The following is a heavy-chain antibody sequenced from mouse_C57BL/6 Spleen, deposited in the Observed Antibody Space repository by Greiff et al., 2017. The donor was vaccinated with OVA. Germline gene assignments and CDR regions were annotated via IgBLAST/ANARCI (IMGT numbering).Heavy chain of an antibody. CDR3: ERSNYGSSPAWLAY. Sequence: VQLQQPGAELVKPGASVKMSCTASGYTFTSYWLTWVKQRPGQGLEWIGDIYPGSGSTHYNEKFKSKSTLTVDTSASTAYMQLSSLTAEDAAVYDRERSNYGSSPAWLAYWGQGTLGTVSA. CDR2: IYPGSGST. D-gene: IGHD1-1*01. J-gene: IGHJ3*01. CDR1: GYTFTSYW. V-gene: IGHV1-55*01.